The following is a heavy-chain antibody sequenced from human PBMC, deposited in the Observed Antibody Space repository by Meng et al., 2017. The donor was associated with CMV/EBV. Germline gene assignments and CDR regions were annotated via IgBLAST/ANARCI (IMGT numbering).Heavy chain of an antibody. J-gene: IGHJ4*02. D-gene: IGHD6-19*01. CDR1: GFTFSTYS. V-gene: IGHV3-48*04. CDR3: ARGYSSGWYGGRANDY. Sequence: GGPLRLSCVASGFTFSTYSMNWVRQAPGKGLEWLSYITSSSSTIYYVDSVKGRFTISRDNAKNSLYLQMNSLRAEDTAVYYCARGYSSGWYGGRANDYWGQGTLVTVSS. CDR2: ITSSSSTI.